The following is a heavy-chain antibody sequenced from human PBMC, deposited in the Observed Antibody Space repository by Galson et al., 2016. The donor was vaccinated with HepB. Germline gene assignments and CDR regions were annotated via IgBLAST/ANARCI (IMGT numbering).Heavy chain of an antibody. V-gene: IGHV3-30-3*01. Sequence: SLRLSCAVSGFTFSNYALHWVRQAPGKGLYWVAVIASDGGTKYYADSVKGRFTISRDLSKNTLYLQMNSLRAEDTAVYYCARVNWNYVAYYFDYWGQGTLVTVSS. CDR2: IASDGGTK. D-gene: IGHD1-7*01. CDR1: GFTFSNYA. CDR3: ARVNWNYVAYYFDY. J-gene: IGHJ4*02.